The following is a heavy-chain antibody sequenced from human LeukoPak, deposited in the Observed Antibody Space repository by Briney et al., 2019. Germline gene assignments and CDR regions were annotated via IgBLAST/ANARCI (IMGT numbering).Heavy chain of an antibody. CDR2: INPSGGST. J-gene: IGHJ4*02. D-gene: IGHD3-16*01. CDR1: GYTFTSYY. CDR3: ALDWGSYDFD. V-gene: IGHV1-46*01. Sequence: GASVKVSCKASGYTFTSYYMHWVRQAPGQGLEWMGIINPSGGSTSYAQKFQGRVTMTRDTSISTAYMELSRLRSDDTAVYYCALDWGSYDFDWGQGTLVTVSS.